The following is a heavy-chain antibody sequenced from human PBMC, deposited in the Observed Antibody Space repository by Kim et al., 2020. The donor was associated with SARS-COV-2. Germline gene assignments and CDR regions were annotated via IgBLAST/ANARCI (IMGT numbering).Heavy chain of an antibody. CDR2: ISWNSGSI. D-gene: IGHD6-13*01. Sequence: GGSLRLSCAASGFTFDDYAMHWVRQAPGKGLEWVSGISWNSGSIGYADSVKGRFTISRDNAKNSLYLQMNSLRAEDTALYYCAKDLSSSWHGVDGMDVWG. V-gene: IGHV3-9*01. CDR1: GFTFDDYA. CDR3: AKDLSSSWHGVDGMDV. J-gene: IGHJ6*01.